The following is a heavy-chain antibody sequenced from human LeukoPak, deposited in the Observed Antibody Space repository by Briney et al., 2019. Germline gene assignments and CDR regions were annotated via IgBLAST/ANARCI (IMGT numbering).Heavy chain of an antibody. J-gene: IGHJ4*02. CDR2: ITGSGDGT. D-gene: IGHD4/OR15-4a*01. Sequence: GGSLRLSCAASGFTFSTHAMTWVRQAPGKGLEWVSSITGSGDGTSAADSVKGRFSISRDNSKNTLYLQMNSLRVEDTAVYYCAKAGLVRGGALDSWGQGTLVTVSS. V-gene: IGHV3-23*01. CDR3: AKAGLVRGGALDS. CDR1: GFTFSTHA.